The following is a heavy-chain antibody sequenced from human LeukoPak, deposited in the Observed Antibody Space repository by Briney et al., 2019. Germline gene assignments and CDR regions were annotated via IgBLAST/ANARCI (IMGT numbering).Heavy chain of an antibody. D-gene: IGHD6-13*01. CDR1: GYTFSGYY. J-gene: IGHJ4*02. V-gene: IGHV1-2*02. CDR3: ARGPGIRSSWYGDY. CDR2: INPNTGGT. Sequence: ASVKVSCKASGYTFSGYYMHWVRQAPAQGLEWMGWINPNTGGTDYAQNFQGRVTITRDTSINTVYMELSRLRSDDTAVYYCARGPGIRSSWYGDYWGQGTLVTVSS.